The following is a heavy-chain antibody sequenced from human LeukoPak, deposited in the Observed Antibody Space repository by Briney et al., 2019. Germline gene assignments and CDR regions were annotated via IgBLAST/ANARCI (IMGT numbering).Heavy chain of an antibody. D-gene: IGHD3-9*01. CDR3: ARAHERHYDLLTGPTFEY. J-gene: IGHJ4*02. CDR1: GYSISSGYY. CDR2: IYHSGST. Sequence: SETLSLTCTVSGYSISSGYYWGWIRQPPGKGLEWIGSIYHSGSTYYNPSLKSRDTISVDTSENHFSLKLSSVTAAETAVYYCARAHERHYDLLTGPTFEYWGKGTLVTVSS. V-gene: IGHV4-38-2*02.